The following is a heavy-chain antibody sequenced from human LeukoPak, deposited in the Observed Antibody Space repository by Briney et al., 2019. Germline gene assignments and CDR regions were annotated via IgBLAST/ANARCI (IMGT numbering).Heavy chain of an antibody. J-gene: IGHJ4*02. CDR3: ARSPPDYYGSGSYFGG. CDR1: GGSISSRPYY. D-gene: IGHD3-10*01. V-gene: IGHV4-39*01. Sequence: SETLSLTCTVSGGSISSRPYYWGWIRQPPGKGLEWIGNIYYTGSTYYNPSLKSRVTISVDTSKNQFSLKLSSVTAADTAVYYCARSPPDYYGSGSYFGGWGQGTLVTVSS. CDR2: IYYTGST.